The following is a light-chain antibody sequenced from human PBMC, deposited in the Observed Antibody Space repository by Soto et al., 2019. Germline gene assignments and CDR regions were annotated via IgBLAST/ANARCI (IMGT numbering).Light chain of an antibody. V-gene: IGLV1-51*01. CDR1: SSNIGDNS. CDR2: DNN. J-gene: IGLJ2*01. Sequence: QSVLTQPPSVSAAPGQKVTISCSGSSSNIGDNSVSWYQQLPGTAPKLLIYDNNKRPSGIPDRFSVSKSGTSATLGITGLQTGDEADYYCGTWDSSLSAVVFGGGTKVTVL. CDR3: GTWDSSLSAVV.